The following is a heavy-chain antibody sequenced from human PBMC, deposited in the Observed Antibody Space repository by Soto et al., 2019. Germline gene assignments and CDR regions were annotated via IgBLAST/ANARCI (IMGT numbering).Heavy chain of an antibody. CDR2: VSYDGSTT. J-gene: IGHJ3*01. Sequence: GGSLRLSCEASGFTLSAFSMQWVRQAPGQGLEWVAVVSYDGSTTYYAESVKGRFAVSRDNSMHTVYLDMDNLGGDDTAVYYCARCREWLMTAFDVWGQGTMVPVSS. D-gene: IGHD6-19*01. CDR1: GFTLSAFS. V-gene: IGHV3-30*09. CDR3: ARCREWLMTAFDV.